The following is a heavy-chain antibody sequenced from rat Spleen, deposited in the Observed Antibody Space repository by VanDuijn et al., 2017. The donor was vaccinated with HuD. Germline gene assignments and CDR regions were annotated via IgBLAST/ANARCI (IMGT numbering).Heavy chain of an antibody. Sequence: EVQLVESDGGLVQPGRSLKLSCAASGFTFSDYYMAWVRQAPTKGLEWVATISYDGGRNFYRDSVKGRFTISRDNAKSTVYLQMDGVRSEDTATYYCATGGSCFAYWGQGTLVTVSS. CDR1: GFTFSDYY. J-gene: IGHJ3*01. D-gene: IGHD5-1*01. CDR3: ATGGSCFAY. V-gene: IGHV5-20*01. CDR2: ISYDGGRN.